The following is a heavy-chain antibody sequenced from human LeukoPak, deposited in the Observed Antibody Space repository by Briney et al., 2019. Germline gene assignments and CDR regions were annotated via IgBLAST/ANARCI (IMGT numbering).Heavy chain of an antibody. J-gene: IGHJ3*01. CDR1: GLIFSSYA. CDR2: FGLYGGTT. D-gene: IGHD2-2*01. CDR3: VKDSSTTSWYFAFHV. Sequence: GSLSLSCAASGLIFSSYAMTWVRQAPGKGLEWVSSFGLYGGTTHYADSVKGRFTISRDNSKNTLYLQMTSLRADDTAVYYCVKDSSTTSWYFAFHVWGQGTMVAVSS. V-gene: IGHV3-23*01.